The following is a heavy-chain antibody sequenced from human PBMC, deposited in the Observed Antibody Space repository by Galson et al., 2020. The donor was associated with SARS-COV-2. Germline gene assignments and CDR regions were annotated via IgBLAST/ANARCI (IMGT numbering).Heavy chain of an antibody. CDR1: GYTFTGYY. CDR2: INPNSGGT. Sequence: ASVKVSCKASGYTFTGYYMHWVRQAPGQGLEWMGWINPNSGGTNYAQKFQGWVTMTRDTSISTAYMELSRLRSDDTAVYYCARGPAILLWFGEVFYFDFWGQGTLVTVSS. V-gene: IGHV1-2*04. J-gene: IGHJ4*02. D-gene: IGHD3-10*01. CDR3: ARGPAILLWFGEVFYFDF.